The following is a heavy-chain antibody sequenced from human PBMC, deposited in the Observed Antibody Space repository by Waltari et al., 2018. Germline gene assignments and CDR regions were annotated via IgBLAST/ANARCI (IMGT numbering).Heavy chain of an antibody. V-gene: IGHV4-38-2*01. CDR2: IYHSGST. CDR3: ARWCCRITIFGVVIGLADDDAFDI. CDR1: GYSLSRGYY. J-gene: IGHJ3*02. Sequence: QVQLQESGPGLVKPSETLSLTCAVSGYSLSRGYYWGWIRQPPGTGLQWMGSIYHSGSTYYNPSLKSRVTISVDTSKNQFSLKLSSVTAADTAVYYCARWCCRITIFGVVIGLADDDAFDIWGQGTMVTVSS. D-gene: IGHD3-3*01.